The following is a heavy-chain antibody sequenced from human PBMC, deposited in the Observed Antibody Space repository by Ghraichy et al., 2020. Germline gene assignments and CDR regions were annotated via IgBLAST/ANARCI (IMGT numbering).Heavy chain of an antibody. V-gene: IGHV4-31*01. CDR2: IYYSGST. D-gene: IGHD6-13*01. CDR3: ARVGSSSWYGDYFDY. Sequence: QTLSLTCAVYGGSFSGYYWSWIRQHPGKGLEWIGYIYYSGSTYYNPSLKSLVTISVDTSKNQFSLKLSSVTAADTAVYYCARVGSSSWYGDYFDYWGQGTLVTVSS. CDR1: GGSFSGYY. J-gene: IGHJ4*02.